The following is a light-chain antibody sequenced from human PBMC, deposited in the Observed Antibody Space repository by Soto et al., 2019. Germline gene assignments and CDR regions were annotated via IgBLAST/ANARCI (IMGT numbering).Light chain of an antibody. Sequence: DIQMTQSPSTLSASIGDRVTITCRASESIRTWLAWYQHKPGKAPKFLIYDASSLESGVPSRFSGSGSGTEFTLTISRLEPEDFAVYYCQRYGSSRWTFGQGTKVDIK. V-gene: IGKV1-5*01. CDR3: QRYGSSRWT. CDR2: DAS. J-gene: IGKJ1*01. CDR1: ESIRTW.